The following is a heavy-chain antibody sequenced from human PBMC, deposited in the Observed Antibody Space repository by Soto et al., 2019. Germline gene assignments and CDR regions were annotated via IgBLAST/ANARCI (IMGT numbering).Heavy chain of an antibody. V-gene: IGHV4-4*02. CDR1: GGSISSSYW. CDR3: ARRRITMIVVVFDAFDI. J-gene: IGHJ3*02. CDR2: IFHSGST. Sequence: QVQLQESGPGLVKPSGTLSLTCAVSGGSISSSYWWSWVRQPPGKGLGWIGEIFHSGSTNYNPSLKGRVTISVDKSKNQFSLKLSSVTAADTAVYYCARRRITMIVVVFDAFDIWGQGTMVTVSS. D-gene: IGHD3-22*01.